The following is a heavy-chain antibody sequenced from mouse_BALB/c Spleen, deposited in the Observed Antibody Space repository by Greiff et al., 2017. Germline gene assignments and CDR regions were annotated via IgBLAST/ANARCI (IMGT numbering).Heavy chain of an antibody. V-gene: IGHV5-12-2*01. J-gene: IGHJ3*01. D-gene: IGHD2-4*01. Sequence: EVQRVESGGGLVQPGGSLKLSCAASGFTFSSYTMSWVRQTPEKRLEWVAYISNGGGSTYYPDTVKGRFTISRDNAKNTLYLQMSSLKSEDTAMYYCARHEGYDYDWFAYWGQGTLVTVSA. CDR3: ARHEGYDYDWFAY. CDR2: ISNGGGST. CDR1: GFTFSSYT.